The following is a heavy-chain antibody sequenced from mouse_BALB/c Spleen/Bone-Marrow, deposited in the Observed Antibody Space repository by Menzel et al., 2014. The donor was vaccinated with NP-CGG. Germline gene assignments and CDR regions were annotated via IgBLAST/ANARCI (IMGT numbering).Heavy chain of an antibody. J-gene: IGHJ4*01. Sequence: QVQLKESGPELVRPGTSVKLSCKASGYTFTTYWMHWVKQRPGQGLEWIGMIDPSTTETKLNQKFKDKATLNVDKSSNTAYMQHSSLTSEDAAVFYCARWTLALDYWGQGTSVTVSS. CDR2: IDPSTTET. CDR3: ARWTLALDY. V-gene: IGHV1-59*01. CDR1: GYTFTTYW.